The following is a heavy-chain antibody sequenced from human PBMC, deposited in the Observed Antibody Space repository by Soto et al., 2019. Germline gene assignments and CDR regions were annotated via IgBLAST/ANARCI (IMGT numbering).Heavy chain of an antibody. D-gene: IGHD3-22*01. J-gene: IGHJ4*02. Sequence: SVKVSCKASGGTFSSYAISWVRQAPGQGLEWMGGIIPIFGTANYAQKFQGRVTITADESTSTAYMELSSLRSEDTAVYYCAGQARPYDSSGYYYFDFWGQGTLVTVAS. CDR3: AGQARPYDSSGYYYFDF. CDR2: IIPIFGTA. CDR1: GGTFSSYA. V-gene: IGHV1-69*13.